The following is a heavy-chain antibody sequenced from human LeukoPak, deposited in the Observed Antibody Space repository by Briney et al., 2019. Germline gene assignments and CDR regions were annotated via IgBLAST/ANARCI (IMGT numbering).Heavy chain of an antibody. Sequence: PGGSLRLSCAASGFTFSSYARSWVRQAPGKGLEWVSAISGSGGSTYYADSVKGRFTISRDNSKNTLYLQMNSLRAEDTAVYYCAKAGHVLLWFGESLFGAFDIWGQGTMVTVSS. CDR2: ISGSGGST. CDR1: GFTFSSYA. CDR3: AKAGHVLLWFGESLFGAFDI. J-gene: IGHJ3*02. V-gene: IGHV3-23*01. D-gene: IGHD3-10*01.